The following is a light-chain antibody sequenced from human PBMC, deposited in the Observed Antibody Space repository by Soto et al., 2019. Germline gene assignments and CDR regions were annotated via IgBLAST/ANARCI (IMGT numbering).Light chain of an antibody. CDR1: QGIGDT. CDR2: DTS. Sequence: EVVMTQSPATLSLSPGEGVTLSCRASQGIGDTLAWYQHRPGQTPTLLIYDTSTRATGVTARFSGSSSGPEFTLTIDRLESEDFAIYYCQPFNKSPLTFGGGTKVESK. CDR3: QPFNKSPLT. V-gene: IGKV3-15*01. J-gene: IGKJ4*01.